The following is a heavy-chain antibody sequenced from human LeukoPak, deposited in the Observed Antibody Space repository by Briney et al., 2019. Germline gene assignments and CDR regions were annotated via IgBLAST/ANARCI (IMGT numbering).Heavy chain of an antibody. V-gene: IGHV4-34*01. CDR3: ARATTSSGWTRAEYFQH. J-gene: IGHJ1*01. CDR2: INHSGST. CDR1: GGSFSGYY. D-gene: IGHD6-19*01. Sequence: SETLSLTCAVYGGSFSGYYWSWIRQPPGKGLEWIGEINHSGSTNYNPSLKSRVTISVDTSKNQFPLKLSSVTAADTAVYYCARATTSSGWTRAEYFQHWGQGTLVTVSS.